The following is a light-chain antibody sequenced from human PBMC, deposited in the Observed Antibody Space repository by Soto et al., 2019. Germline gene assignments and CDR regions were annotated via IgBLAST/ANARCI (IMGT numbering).Light chain of an antibody. CDR3: QQYNTYSPVT. Sequence: DIQMTQSPSTLSASVGDGFSITCRASQDISTWLAWYQQEPAKAPKLLIHDASSLESGVPSRFSGSGSGTEFNLTISSLQADDFATYYCQQYNTYSPVTFGGGTKVDIK. CDR1: QDISTW. V-gene: IGKV1-5*01. J-gene: IGKJ4*01. CDR2: DAS.